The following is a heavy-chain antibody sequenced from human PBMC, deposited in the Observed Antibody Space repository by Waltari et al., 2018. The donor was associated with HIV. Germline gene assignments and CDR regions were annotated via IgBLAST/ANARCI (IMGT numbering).Heavy chain of an antibody. CDR3: TRGTFTVTYYFDY. D-gene: IGHD4-17*01. Sequence: EVQLGESGGGLVQPGRSLRLSCATSGISFGDYAMSWFRQPPGKGLEWVGFIRSKAYGGTTQYAASVKGRFTISRDDSKSIAYLQMNSLKTEDTALYYCTRGTFTVTYYFDYWGRGTLVTVSS. CDR1: GISFGDYA. J-gene: IGHJ4*02. V-gene: IGHV3-49*03. CDR2: IRSKAYGGTT.